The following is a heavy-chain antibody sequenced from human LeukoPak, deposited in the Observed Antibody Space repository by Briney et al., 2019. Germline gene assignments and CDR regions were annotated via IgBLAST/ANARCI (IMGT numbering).Heavy chain of an antibody. V-gene: IGHV4-39*01. D-gene: IGHD3-22*01. CDR3: ARHRRYYDSSGHSPDY. J-gene: IGHJ4*02. Sequence: SETLSLTCTVSGGSISSSSYYWGWIRQPPGKGLEWIGSIYYSGSTYYNPSLKSRVTISVDTSKNQFSLKLSSVTAADTAVYYCARHRRYYDSSGHSPDYWGQGTLVTVSS. CDR1: GGSISSSSYY. CDR2: IYYSGST.